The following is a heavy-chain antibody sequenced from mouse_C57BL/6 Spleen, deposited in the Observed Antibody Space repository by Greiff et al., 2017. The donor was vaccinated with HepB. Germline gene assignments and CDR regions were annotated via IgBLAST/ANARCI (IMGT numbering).Heavy chain of an antibody. J-gene: IGHJ4*01. CDR3: ARTDYGSSRRRAMDY. CDR2: INPSNGGT. Sequence: VQLQQPGTELVKPGASVKLSCKASGYTFTSYWMHWVKQRPGQGLEWIGNINPSNGGTNYNEKFKSKATLTVDKSSSTAYMQLSSLTSEDSAVYYCARTDYGSSRRRAMDYWGQGTSVTVSS. CDR1: GYTFTSYW. V-gene: IGHV1-53*01. D-gene: IGHD1-1*01.